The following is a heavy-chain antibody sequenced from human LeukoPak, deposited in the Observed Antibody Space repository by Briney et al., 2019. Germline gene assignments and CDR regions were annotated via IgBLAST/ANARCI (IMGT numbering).Heavy chain of an antibody. CDR1: GFTFSSYW. V-gene: IGHV3-7*03. J-gene: IGHJ6*04. CDR3: ARVRTVTYYGMDV. CDR2: IKQDESEK. D-gene: IGHD4-17*01. Sequence: PGGSLILSCAASGFTFSSYWLSWVRQAPGKGLEWVANIKQDESEKYYMDSVKGRFTISRDNAWNSLYLQMNSLRAEDTAVYYCARVRTVTYYGMDVWGKGTTVTVSS.